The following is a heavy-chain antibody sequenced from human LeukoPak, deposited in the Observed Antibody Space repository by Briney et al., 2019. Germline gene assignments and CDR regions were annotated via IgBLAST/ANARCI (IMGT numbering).Heavy chain of an antibody. V-gene: IGHV1-69*01. CDR3: AREWGLESSGYYYAY. D-gene: IGHD3-22*01. CDR2: ITPIFGTA. CDR1: GGTFSRFT. Sequence: GSSVKVSCKAYGGTFSRFTISWVRQAPGQGFEWMRGITPIFGTANFAQKFQGRVSITADGSTSTAFMELSGLRSEDTAVYYCAREWGLESSGYYYAYWGQGTLVTVSS. J-gene: IGHJ4*02.